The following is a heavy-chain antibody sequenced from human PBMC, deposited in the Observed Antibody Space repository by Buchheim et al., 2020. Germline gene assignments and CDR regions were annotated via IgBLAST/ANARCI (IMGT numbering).Heavy chain of an antibody. J-gene: IGHJ4*02. CDR2: IYNSGST. D-gene: IGHD3-3*01. CDR3: VRSTYDFWSGSYYFDY. V-gene: IGHV4-59*01. Sequence: QVQLQESGPGLVKPSETLSLTCTVSGGSISSYYWSWIRQPPGKGLEWIGYIYNSGSTNYNPSLTSRVTILVDTSKNQFSLKLTSVTAADTAVYYCVRSTYDFWSGSYYFDYWGQGIL. CDR1: GGSISSYY.